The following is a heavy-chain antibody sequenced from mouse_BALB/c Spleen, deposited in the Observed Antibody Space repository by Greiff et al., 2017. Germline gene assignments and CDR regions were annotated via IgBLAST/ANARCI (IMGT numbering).Heavy chain of an antibody. Sequence: QVQLQQSGAELVRPGSSVKISCKASGYAFSSYWMNWVKQRPGQGLEWIGQIYPGDGDTNYNGKFKGKATLTADKSSSTAYMQLSSLTSEDSAVYFCARNAYYGNYGRYFDVWGAGTTVTVSS. CDR1: GYAFSSYW. V-gene: IGHV1-80*01. CDR2: IYPGDGDT. D-gene: IGHD2-10*01. CDR3: ARNAYYGNYGRYFDV. J-gene: IGHJ1*01.